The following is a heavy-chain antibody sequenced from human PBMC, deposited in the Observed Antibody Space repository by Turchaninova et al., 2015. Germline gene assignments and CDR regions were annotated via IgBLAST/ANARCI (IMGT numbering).Heavy chain of an antibody. CDR1: GFIFSSYG. J-gene: IGHJ4*02. V-gene: IGHV3-30*02. D-gene: IGHD1-26*01. CDR3: AKGRESGSYSYYLDH. Sequence: QVQLVESGGGVVQPGGSLRLSCAASGFIFSSYGMHWVRQAPGKGLGWLAFIRFDGGNQYWADSGGGRFSISRDNSKNTLYLQMSSLRTEDTALYYCAKGRESGSYSYYLDHWGQGTLVTVSS. CDR2: IRFDGGNQ.